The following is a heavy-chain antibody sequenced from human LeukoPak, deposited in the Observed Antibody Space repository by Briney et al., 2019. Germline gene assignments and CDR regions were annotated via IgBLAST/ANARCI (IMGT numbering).Heavy chain of an antibody. Sequence: GGSLRLSCAASGFIVSSNYMTWVRQAPGEGLEWVSVIHDDGSTYYTDSVKGRFTISRDNSKNTLYLQMNSLRVEDTAVYYCAALARDYWGQGTLVTVSS. CDR1: GFIVSSNY. V-gene: IGHV3-53*01. D-gene: IGHD3-3*02. CDR2: IHDDGST. J-gene: IGHJ4*02. CDR3: AALARDY.